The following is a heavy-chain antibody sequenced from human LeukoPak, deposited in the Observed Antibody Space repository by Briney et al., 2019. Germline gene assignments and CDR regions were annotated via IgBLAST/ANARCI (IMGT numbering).Heavy chain of an antibody. Sequence: SEALSLTCSVSVVSMNGYYWSWLRQSAGNRLEWIGHVDSSGNTNYNPSLESRVTMSVDTSKKQFSLKLTSVTAADMAVYFCARQFLVGSTFHAFDLWGQGTRVTVSS. V-gene: IGHV4-4*07. D-gene: IGHD1-26*01. CDR1: VVSMNGYY. CDR3: ARQFLVGSTFHAFDL. J-gene: IGHJ3*01. CDR2: VDSSGNT.